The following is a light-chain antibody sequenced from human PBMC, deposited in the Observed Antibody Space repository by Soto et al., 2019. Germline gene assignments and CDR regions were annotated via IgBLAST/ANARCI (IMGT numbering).Light chain of an antibody. CDR3: QQYNTYPLT. CDR2: KAT. V-gene: IGKV1-5*03. CDR1: QSISPW. J-gene: IGKJ4*01. Sequence: DLPMTQSPSTLSASVGDSVTITCRASQSISPWLAWYQQKPGKAPTLLIYKATNLEGGVPSRFRGSGSGTDVNITISSLQPDEIATYYCQQYNTYPLTLGGGTTVEIK.